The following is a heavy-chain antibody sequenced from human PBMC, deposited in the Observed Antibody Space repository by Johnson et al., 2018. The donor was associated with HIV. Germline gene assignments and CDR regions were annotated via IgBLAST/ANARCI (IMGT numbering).Heavy chain of an antibody. V-gene: IGHV3-66*01. CDR2: IYSGGNT. CDR3: VTLVVAPPFDI. D-gene: IGHD2-15*01. Sequence: VQLVESGGGVVLPVGSLRLSCAASGFTVSSNYISWVRQAPGKGLEWVSVIYSGGNTFYADSVKGRFTISRDNSKNTLYLQMNSLRAEDTAVYYCVTLVVAPPFDIWGQGTMVTVSS. J-gene: IGHJ3*02. CDR1: GFTVSSNY.